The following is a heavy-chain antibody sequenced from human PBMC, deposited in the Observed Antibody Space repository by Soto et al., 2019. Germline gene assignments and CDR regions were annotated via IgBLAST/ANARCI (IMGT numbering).Heavy chain of an antibody. CDR3: ARTGNTYYYDSSGQLLYFDY. Sequence: SVKVSCKASGGTFSSYAISWVRQAPGQGLEWMGGIIPIFGTANYAQKLQGRVTITADESTSTAYLQWSSLKASDTAMYYCARTGNTYYYDSSGQLLYFDYWGQGTLVTVSS. V-gene: IGHV1-69*13. CDR2: IIPIFGTA. D-gene: IGHD3-22*01. CDR1: GGTFSSYA. J-gene: IGHJ4*02.